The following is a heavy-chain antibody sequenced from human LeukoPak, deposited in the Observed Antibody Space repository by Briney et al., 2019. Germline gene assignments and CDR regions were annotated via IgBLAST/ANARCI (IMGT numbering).Heavy chain of an antibody. V-gene: IGHV1-18*04. Sequence: ASVKVSCKASGYTFTSYGISWVRQAPGQVLEWMGWISAYNGNTNYAQKLQGRVTMTTDTSTSTAYMELRSLRSDDTAVYYCARDLWAYDYVWGSYRYSHDVFDIWGQGTMVTVSS. CDR2: ISAYNGNT. D-gene: IGHD3-16*02. J-gene: IGHJ3*02. CDR1: GYTFTSYG. CDR3: ARDLWAYDYVWGSYRYSHDVFDI.